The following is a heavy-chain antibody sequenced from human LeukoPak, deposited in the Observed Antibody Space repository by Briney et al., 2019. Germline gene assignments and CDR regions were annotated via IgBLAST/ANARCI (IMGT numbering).Heavy chain of an antibody. CDR1: GFTFSAYS. CDR3: ARDRNSSGCLDY. Sequence: GGSLRLSCAASGFTFSAYSMPWVRQAPGKGLEWVSSISGSRTYIYYADSLKGRFTISRDNAKSSLYLQMNTLRAEDTGVYYCARDRNSSGCLDYWGQGILVTVSS. D-gene: IGHD6-19*01. J-gene: IGHJ4*02. CDR2: ISGSRTYI. V-gene: IGHV3-21*01.